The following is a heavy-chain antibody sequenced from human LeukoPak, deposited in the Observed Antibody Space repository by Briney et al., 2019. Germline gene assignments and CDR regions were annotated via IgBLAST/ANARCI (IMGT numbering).Heavy chain of an antibody. J-gene: IGHJ6*02. CDR1: GFTFSSYA. V-gene: IGHV3-30-3*01. Sequence: GGSLRLSCAASGFTFSSYAMHWVRQAPGKGLEWVAVISYDGSNKYYADSVKGRFTISRDNSKNTLYLQMNSMRAEDTAVYYCXXXXXXXXXXXXLYYYYGMDVWGQGTTVTVSS. CDR2: ISYDGSNK. CDR3: XXXXXXXXXXXXLYYYYGMDV.